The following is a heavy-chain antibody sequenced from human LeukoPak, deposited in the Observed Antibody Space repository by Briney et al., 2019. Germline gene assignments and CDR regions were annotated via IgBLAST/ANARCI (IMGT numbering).Heavy chain of an antibody. D-gene: IGHD6-13*01. J-gene: IGHJ4*02. CDR1: GGSISSYY. CDR2: VPYSGST. Sequence: PSETLSLTCTVSGGSISSYYWSWIRQPPGKGLEWIGYVPYSGSTFYNSSLKSRVTISLDTTKNQFSLRLTSVTAADTAVYYCAVKIAAAGFYWGQGTLVTVSS. CDR3: AVKIAAAGFY. V-gene: IGHV4-59*06.